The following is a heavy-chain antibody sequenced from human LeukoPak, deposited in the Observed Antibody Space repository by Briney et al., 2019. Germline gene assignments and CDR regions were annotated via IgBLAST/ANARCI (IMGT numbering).Heavy chain of an antibody. J-gene: IGHJ4*02. CDR2: IRYDGSNI. CDR3: ARGPGGYVDY. CDR1: GFTFSSYG. D-gene: IGHD2-8*02. V-gene: IGHV3-33*08. Sequence: GGSLRLSCAASGFTFSSYGMNWVRQAPGKGLEWVALIRYDGSNIYYADSVKGRFTISRDNAKNTLYLQMNSLRAEDTAAYYCARGPGGYVDYWGQGTLVTVSS.